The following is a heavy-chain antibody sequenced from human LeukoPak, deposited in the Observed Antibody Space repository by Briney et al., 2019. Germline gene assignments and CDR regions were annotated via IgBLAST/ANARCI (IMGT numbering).Heavy chain of an antibody. V-gene: IGHV4-59*01. D-gene: IGHD5-18*01. CDR3: ARSHKAMAGEGLFDY. J-gene: IGHJ4*02. CDR1: GGSISSYY. Sequence: PSETLSLTCTVSGGSISSYYWSWIRQPPGKGLEWIGYIYYSENTNYNPSLKSRVTMSVDTSKNQFSLKLSSVTAADTAVYYCARSHKAMAGEGLFDYWGQGTLVTVSS. CDR2: IYYSENT.